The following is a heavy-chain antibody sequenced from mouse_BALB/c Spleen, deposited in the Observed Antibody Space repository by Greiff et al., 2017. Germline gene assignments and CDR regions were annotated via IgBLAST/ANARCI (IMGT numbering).Heavy chain of an antibody. Sequence: QVQLKQSGPGLVAPSQSLSITCTVSGFSLSRYSVHWVRQPPGKGLEWLGMIWGGGSTDYNSALKSRLSISKDNSKSQVFLKMNSLQTDDTAMYYCARKERSTMITEGYYAMDYWGQGTSVTVSS. CDR2: IWGGGST. V-gene: IGHV2-6-4*01. D-gene: IGHD2-4*01. J-gene: IGHJ4*01. CDR1: GFSLSRYS. CDR3: ARKERSTMITEGYYAMDY.